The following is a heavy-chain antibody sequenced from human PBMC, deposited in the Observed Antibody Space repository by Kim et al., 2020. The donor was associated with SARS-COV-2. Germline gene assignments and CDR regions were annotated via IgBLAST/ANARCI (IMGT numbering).Heavy chain of an antibody. D-gene: IGHD1-26*01. Sequence: GGSLRLSCAASGFTFSGSAMHWVRQASGKGLEWVGRIRSKANSYATAYAASVKGRFTISRDDSKNTAYLQMNSLKTEDTAVYYCTSRSGSYRYLDIWGQGTMVTVSS. CDR2: IRSKANSYAT. CDR3: TSRSGSYRYLDI. J-gene: IGHJ3*02. V-gene: IGHV3-73*01. CDR1: GFTFSGSA.